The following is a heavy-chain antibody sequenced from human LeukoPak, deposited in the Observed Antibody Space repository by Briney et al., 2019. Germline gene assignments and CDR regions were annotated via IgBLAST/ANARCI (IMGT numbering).Heavy chain of an antibody. V-gene: IGHV1-46*01. D-gene: IGHD3-22*01. CDR3: ARARDSSGYYFDY. Sequence: ASVKVSCKASGYTFTSYYMHWVRQAPGQGLERMGIINPSGGSTSYAQKFQGRVTITADESTSTAYMELSSLRSEDTAVYYCARARDSSGYYFDYWGQGTLVTVSS. CDR1: GYTFTSYY. CDR2: INPSGGST. J-gene: IGHJ4*02.